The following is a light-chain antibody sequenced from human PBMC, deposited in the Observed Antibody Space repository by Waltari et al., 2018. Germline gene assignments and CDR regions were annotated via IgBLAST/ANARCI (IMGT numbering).Light chain of an antibody. V-gene: IGKV1-5*03. Sequence: DIQMTQSPSTLSASVGDRVTITCRASQSISSWLAWYQQKPGKAPKLLIYKASSLESGVPSMVSSSGAGTEFTLTISSLQPDDFATYYCQQYNSYWTFGQGTKVEIK. CDR1: QSISSW. CDR3: QQYNSYWT. J-gene: IGKJ1*01. CDR2: KAS.